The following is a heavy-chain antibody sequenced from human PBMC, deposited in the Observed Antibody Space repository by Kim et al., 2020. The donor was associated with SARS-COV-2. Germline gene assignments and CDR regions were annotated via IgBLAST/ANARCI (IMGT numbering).Heavy chain of an antibody. Sequence: GGSLRLSCAGSGFSFSTYNMDWVRQAPGKGLEWISFITSSSSIIFYSDSVRGRFAVSRDNAKNSLYLQMDSLRADDTAIYYCAADLGTTPGCGYWCQGTL. CDR1: GFSFSTYN. CDR2: ITSSSSII. CDR3: AADLGTTPGCGY. V-gene: IGHV3-48*01. D-gene: IGHD1-1*01. J-gene: IGHJ1*01.